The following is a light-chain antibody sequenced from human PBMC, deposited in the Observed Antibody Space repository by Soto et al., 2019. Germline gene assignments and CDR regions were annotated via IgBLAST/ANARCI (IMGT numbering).Light chain of an antibody. Sequence: IQMTQAPSTLSASVGDRVTITCLASQSIINWLAWYQQKPGKAPKLLIYAASTLQSGVPSSFSGSGSGTDSTLTISSLQPEDFATYYCLQDYNYPWTFGQGTKVDIK. CDR1: QSIINW. V-gene: IGKV1-6*02. J-gene: IGKJ1*01. CDR3: LQDYNYPWT. CDR2: AAS.